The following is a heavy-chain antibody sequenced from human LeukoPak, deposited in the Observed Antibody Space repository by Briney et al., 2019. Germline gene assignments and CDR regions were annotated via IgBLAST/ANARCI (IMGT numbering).Heavy chain of an antibody. CDR1: GGPIGSYY. Sequence: SETLSLTCTVSGGPIGSYYWSWIRQPPGKGLEWIGYIYYSGSTNYNPSLKSRVTISVDTSKNQFSLKLSSVTAADTAVYYRARVSAATIDYWGQGTLVTVSS. CDR3: ARVSAATIDY. CDR2: IYYSGST. D-gene: IGHD2-15*01. V-gene: IGHV4-59*01. J-gene: IGHJ4*02.